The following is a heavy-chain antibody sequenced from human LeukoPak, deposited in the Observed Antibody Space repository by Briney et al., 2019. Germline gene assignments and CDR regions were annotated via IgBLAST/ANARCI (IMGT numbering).Heavy chain of an antibody. CDR1: GYTFTSYY. J-gene: IGHJ4*02. D-gene: IGHD6-19*01. V-gene: IGHV1-46*01. Sequence: ASVKVSCKASGYTFTSYYVHWVRQAPGQGLEWMGIINPSGGTNYSQKFQGRVTMTRDTSTSTVYMELSSLRSEDTAVCYCARGTPGYSSVWGQGTLVTVSS. CDR3: ARGTPGYSSV. CDR2: INPSGGT.